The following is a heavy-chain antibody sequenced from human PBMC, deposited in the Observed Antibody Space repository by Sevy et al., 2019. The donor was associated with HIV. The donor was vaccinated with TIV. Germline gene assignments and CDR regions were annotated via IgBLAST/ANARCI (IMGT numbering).Heavy chain of an antibody. CDR2: IYTSGST. CDR1: GGSISSYY. CDR3: ARDKLTTIFGVVIQNSFDP. J-gene: IGHJ5*02. Sequence: SETLSLTCTVSGGSISSYYWSWIRQPAGKGLEWIGRIYTSGSTNYNPSLKSRVTMSVDTSKNQFSLKLSSLTAADTAVYYCARDKLTTIFGVVIQNSFDPWGQGTLVTVSS. V-gene: IGHV4-4*07. D-gene: IGHD3-3*01.